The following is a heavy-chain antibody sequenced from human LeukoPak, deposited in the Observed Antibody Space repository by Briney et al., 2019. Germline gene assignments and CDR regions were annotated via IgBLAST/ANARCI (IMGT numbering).Heavy chain of an antibody. J-gene: IGHJ2*01. CDR3: AKDRTVGASYWYFDL. V-gene: IGHV3-23*01. CDR2: ISCSGANT. Sequence: GGSLRLSCAASGFTFSSYDMSWVRQAPGRGLEWVSGISCSGANTYHADSVKGRFTISRDSSKNTLFLHMNTLRAEDTAIYYCAKDRTVGASYWYFDLWGRGTLVTVSS. D-gene: IGHD1-26*01. CDR1: GFTFSSYD.